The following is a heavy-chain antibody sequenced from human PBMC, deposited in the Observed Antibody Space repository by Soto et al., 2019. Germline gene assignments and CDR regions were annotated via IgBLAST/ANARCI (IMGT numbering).Heavy chain of an antibody. J-gene: IGHJ6*02. Sequence: QVQLQESGPGLVKPSETLSLTCTVSGGSINAFFWSWVRPPPGKGLESIGYIFYSGSTNYNPSLKSRVTISLDTSKTQFSLNLTSVTAADTAVYYCATQTGLYYYGMDVWGQGTTVAVSS. CDR3: ATQTGLYYYGMDV. CDR1: GGSINAFF. V-gene: IGHV4-59*01. CDR2: IFYSGST.